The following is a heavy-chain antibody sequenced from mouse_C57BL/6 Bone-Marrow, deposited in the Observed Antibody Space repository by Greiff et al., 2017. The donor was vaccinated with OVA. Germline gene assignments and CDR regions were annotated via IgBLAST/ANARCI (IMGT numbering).Heavy chain of an antibody. CDR3: ARGWLEDY. V-gene: IGHV5-4*01. CDR2: ISDGGSYT. D-gene: IGHD2-3*01. Sequence: EVQGVESGGGLVKPGGSLKLSCAASGFTFSSYAMSWVRQTPEKRLEWVATISDGGSYTYYPDNVKGRFTISRDNAKNNLYLQMSHLKSEDTAMYYCARGWLEDYWGQGTTLTVSS. CDR1: GFTFSSYA. J-gene: IGHJ2*01.